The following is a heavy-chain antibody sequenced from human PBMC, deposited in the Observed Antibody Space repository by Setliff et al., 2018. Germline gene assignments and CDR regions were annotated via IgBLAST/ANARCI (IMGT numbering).Heavy chain of an antibody. CDR2: INWNGVKT. CDR3: SREARMGCFDY. J-gene: IGHJ4*02. V-gene: IGHV3-20*04. CDR1: GFTFYDYG. D-gene: IGHD6-19*01. Sequence: GESLKISCAASGFTFYDYGMSWVRQAPGKGLEWVSGINWNGVKTDYAESLKGRFAISRDNAKNSLYLQMNSLRAEDTALYYCSREARMGCFDYWGQGTPVTVSS.